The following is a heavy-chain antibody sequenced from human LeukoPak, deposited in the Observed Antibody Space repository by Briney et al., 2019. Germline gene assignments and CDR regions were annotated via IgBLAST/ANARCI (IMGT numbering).Heavy chain of an antibody. CDR3: ARVYSSSRGGNAFDI. V-gene: IGHV4-4*02. J-gene: IGHJ3*02. CDR1: GGSISSSNW. Sequence: PSETLTLTCAVSGGSISSSNWWSWVRQPPGKGLEWIGEIYHSGSTNYNPSLKSRVTISVDKSKNQFSLKLSSVTAADTAVYYCARVYSSSRGGNAFDIWGQGTMVTVSS. D-gene: IGHD6-13*01. CDR2: IYHSGST.